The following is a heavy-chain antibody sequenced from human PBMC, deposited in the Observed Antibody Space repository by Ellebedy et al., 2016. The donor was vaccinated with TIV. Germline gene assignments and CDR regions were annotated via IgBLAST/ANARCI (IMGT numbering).Heavy chain of an antibody. V-gene: IGHV3-48*03. CDR1: GFTFRSYE. J-gene: IGHJ4*02. D-gene: IGHD3-3*01. CDR3: ARDRGWSYFDY. Sequence: GESLKISCAASGFTFRSYEMSWVRQAPGKGLEWVLYFSSSGGTIYSADSVKGRFAISRDNAKNSLYLQMNNLRAEDTAFYYCARDRGWSYFDYWGQGAPVTLSS. CDR2: FSSSGGTI.